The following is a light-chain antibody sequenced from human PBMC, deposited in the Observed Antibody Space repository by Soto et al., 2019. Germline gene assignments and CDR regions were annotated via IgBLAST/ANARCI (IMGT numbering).Light chain of an antibody. Sequence: ASQMTQSPSSLSASIGDRVTITCRASQGIRNDLGWFQQKPGKAPKLLIYAASSLQSGVPSRFSGSGSGTDFTLTISSLQPEDFATYYCLQDYNYPVTFGQGTKVDIK. J-gene: IGKJ1*01. CDR3: LQDYNYPVT. V-gene: IGKV1-6*01. CDR1: QGIRND. CDR2: AAS.